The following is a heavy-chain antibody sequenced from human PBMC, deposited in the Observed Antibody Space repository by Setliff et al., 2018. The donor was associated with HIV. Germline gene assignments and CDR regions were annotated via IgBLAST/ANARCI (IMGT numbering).Heavy chain of an antibody. D-gene: IGHD2-15*01. Sequence: PGGSLRLSCVASGFTFSSYGIHWVRQAPGKGLVWVARIKNDASETYYADSVKGRFSVSRDNARNTFYLQMSSLRVEDTAVYYCAADRIVLGDYWGQGTLVTVSS. CDR2: IKNDASET. V-gene: IGHV3-74*01. CDR1: GFTFSSYG. J-gene: IGHJ4*02. CDR3: AADRIVLGDY.